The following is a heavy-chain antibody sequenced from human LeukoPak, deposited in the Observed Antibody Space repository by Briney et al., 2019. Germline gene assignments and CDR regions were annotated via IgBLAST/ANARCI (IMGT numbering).Heavy chain of an antibody. Sequence: ASVKVSCKASGGTFSSYAISWVRQAPGQGLEWMGIINPSGGSTNYAQKFQGRVTMTRDTSTSTVYMELSSLRSEDTAVFYCARDWSSRSPFDYWGQGTLVTVSS. CDR1: GGTFSSYA. CDR3: ARDWSSRSPFDY. V-gene: IGHV1-46*01. J-gene: IGHJ4*02. CDR2: INPSGGST. D-gene: IGHD6-13*01.